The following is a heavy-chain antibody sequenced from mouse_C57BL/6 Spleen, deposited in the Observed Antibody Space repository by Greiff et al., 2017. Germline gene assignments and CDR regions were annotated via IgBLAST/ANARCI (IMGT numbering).Heavy chain of an antibody. Sequence: EVKLVESGGGLVKPGGSLKLSCAASGFTFSSYAMSWVRQTPEKRLEWVATISDGGSYTYYPDNVKGRFTISRDNAKNNLYLQMSHLKSEDTAMYYCARDGGYLDYWGQGTTLTVSS. D-gene: IGHD5-1*01. CDR2: ISDGGSYT. CDR1: GFTFSSYA. J-gene: IGHJ2*01. CDR3: ARDGGYLDY. V-gene: IGHV5-4*01.